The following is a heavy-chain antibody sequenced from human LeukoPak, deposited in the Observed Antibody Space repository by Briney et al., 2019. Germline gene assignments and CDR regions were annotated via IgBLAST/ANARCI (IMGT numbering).Heavy chain of an antibody. CDR1: GYSISSGYY. V-gene: IGHV4-38-2*02. J-gene: IGHJ6*03. CDR3: ARGYYGSGSHCCHMDV. Sequence: PSETLSLTCTVSGYSISSGYYWGWIRQPPGKGLEWIGSIYHSGSTYYNPSLKRRFTISVGTAKNQFSLKLSSVTAADTAVYYCARGYYGSGSHCCHMDVWGKGTTITVS. CDR2: IYHSGST. D-gene: IGHD3-10*01.